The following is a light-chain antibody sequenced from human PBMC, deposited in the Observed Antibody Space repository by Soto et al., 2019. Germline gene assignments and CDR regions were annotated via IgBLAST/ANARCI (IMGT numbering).Light chain of an antibody. CDR1: SSNIGAGYD. V-gene: IGLV1-40*01. CDR3: QSYDSSLRVSV. CDR2: GXX. J-gene: IGLJ2*01. Sequence: QSVLTQPPSVSGAPGQRVTISCTGSSSNIGAGYDVHWYQQLPGTAPKLLIYGXXXRXXXXXXXXXXSKSGTSASLAITGXXAXXXADXCCQSYDSSLRVSVFGGGTQLTVL.